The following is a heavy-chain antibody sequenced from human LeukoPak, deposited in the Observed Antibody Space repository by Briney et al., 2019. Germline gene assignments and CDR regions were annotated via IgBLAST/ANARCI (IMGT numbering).Heavy chain of an antibody. V-gene: IGHV4-59*01. CDR3: ARGVLAYCGGDCYDDAFDI. J-gene: IGHJ3*02. Sequence: SETLSLTCTVSGGSISSYYWSWIRQPPGKGLEWIGYIYYSGSTNYNPSLKSRVTTSVDTSKNQFSLKLSSVTAADTAVYYCARGVLAYCGGDCYDDAFDIWGQGTMVTVSS. D-gene: IGHD2-21*02. CDR1: GGSISSYY. CDR2: IYYSGST.